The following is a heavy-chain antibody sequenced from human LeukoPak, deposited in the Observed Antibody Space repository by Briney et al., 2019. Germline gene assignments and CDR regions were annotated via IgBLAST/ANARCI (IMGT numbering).Heavy chain of an antibody. J-gene: IGHJ5*02. Sequence: PSETLSLTCAVYGGSFSGYYRSWIRQPPGKGLEWIGEINHSGSTNYNPSLKSRVTISVDTSKNQFSLKLSSVTAADTAVYYCARGPDIVVVPAALPMGDNWFDPWGQGTLVTVFS. CDR3: ARGPDIVVVPAALPMGDNWFDP. D-gene: IGHD2-2*01. CDR1: GGSFSGYY. V-gene: IGHV4-34*01. CDR2: INHSGST.